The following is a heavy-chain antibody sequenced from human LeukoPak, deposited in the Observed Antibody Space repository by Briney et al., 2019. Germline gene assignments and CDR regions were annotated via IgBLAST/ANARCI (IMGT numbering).Heavy chain of an antibody. CDR3: AREGQAYDTRPTDAFDI. D-gene: IGHD3-9*01. J-gene: IGHJ3*02. V-gene: IGHV3-11*01. CDR1: GFTFSDYY. CDR2: ISSSGSTI. Sequence: PGGSLRLSCAASGFTFSDYYMSWIRQAPGKGLEWVSYISSSGSTIYYADSVKGRFTISRDNAKSSLYLQMNSLRAEDTAVYYCAREGQAYDTRPTDAFDIWGQGTMVTVSS.